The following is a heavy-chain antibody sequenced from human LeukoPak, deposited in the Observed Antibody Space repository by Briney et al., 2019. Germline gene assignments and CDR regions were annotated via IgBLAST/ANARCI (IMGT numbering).Heavy chain of an antibody. D-gene: IGHD3-3*01. V-gene: IGHV1-69*01. CDR2: IIPIFGTA. CDR3: ASHLTIFGVACPFDY. J-gene: IGHJ4*02. CDR1: GGTFSSYA. Sequence: SVKVSCKASGGTFSSYAISWVRQAPGQGLEWMGGIIPIFGTANYAQKFQGRVTITADESTSTAYMELSSLRSEDTAVYYCASHLTIFGVACPFDYWGQGTLVTVSS.